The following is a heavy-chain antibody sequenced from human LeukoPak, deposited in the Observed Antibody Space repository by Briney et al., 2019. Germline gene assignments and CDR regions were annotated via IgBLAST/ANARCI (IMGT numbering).Heavy chain of an antibody. CDR3: ARVQGYCSSTSCYFDY. CDR1: GFTFSTYW. CDR2: IKQDGSEK. J-gene: IGHJ4*02. V-gene: IGHV3-7*03. D-gene: IGHD2-2*01. Sequence: PGGSLRLSCGASGFTFSTYWMSWVRQAPGKGLEWVANIKQDGSEKYYVDSVKGRFTISRDNAKNSLYLQMNSLRAEDTALYYCARVQGYCSSTSCYFDYWGQGTLVTVSS.